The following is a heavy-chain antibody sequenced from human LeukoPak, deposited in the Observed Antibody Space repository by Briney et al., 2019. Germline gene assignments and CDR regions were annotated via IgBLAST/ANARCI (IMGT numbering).Heavy chain of an antibody. Sequence: SETLSLTCTVSGGSISSSSYYWGWIRQPPGKGLEWIGSIYYSGSTYYNPSLKSRVTISVDTSKNQFSLKLSSVTAADTAVYYCARNVLRYFDWLSNFDYWGQGTLVTVSS. D-gene: IGHD3-9*01. CDR2: IYYSGST. CDR1: GGSISSSSYY. V-gene: IGHV4-39*07. J-gene: IGHJ4*02. CDR3: ARNVLRYFDWLSNFDY.